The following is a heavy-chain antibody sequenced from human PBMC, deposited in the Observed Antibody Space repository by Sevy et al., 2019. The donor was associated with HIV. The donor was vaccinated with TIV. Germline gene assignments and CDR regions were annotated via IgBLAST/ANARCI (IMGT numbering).Heavy chain of an antibody. CDR1: GFTFSSYA. D-gene: IGHD2-15*01. CDR3: ATRSYCSGGSCSGPFDY. V-gene: IGHV3-23*01. CDR2: ISGSGGST. J-gene: IGHJ4*02. Sequence: GGSLRLSCAASGFTFSSYAMSWVRQAPGKGLEWVSAISGSGGSTYYADFVKGRFTISRDNSKNTLYLQMNSLRAEDTAVYYCATRSYCSGGSCSGPFDYWGQGTLVTVSS.